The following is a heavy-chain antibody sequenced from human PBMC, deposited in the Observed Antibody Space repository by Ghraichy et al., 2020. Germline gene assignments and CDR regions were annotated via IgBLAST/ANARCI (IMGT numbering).Heavy chain of an antibody. CDR3: ARDQDIVVVPAARDYYYGMDV. Sequence: SVKVSCKASGGTFSSYAISWVRQAPGQGLEWMGGIIPIFGTANYAQKFQGRVTITADESTSTAYMELSSLRSEDTAVYYCARDQDIVVVPAARDYYYGMDVWGQGTTVTVSS. CDR2: IIPIFGTA. V-gene: IGHV1-69*13. J-gene: IGHJ6*02. CDR1: GGTFSSYA. D-gene: IGHD2-2*01.